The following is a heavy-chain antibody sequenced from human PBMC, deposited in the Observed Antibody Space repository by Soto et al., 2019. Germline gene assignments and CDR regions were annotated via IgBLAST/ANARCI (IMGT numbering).Heavy chain of an antibody. D-gene: IGHD3-22*01. CDR2: FDAEDGET. CDR1: GYTLTELS. V-gene: IGHV1-24*01. CDR3: ATTYYDSSGYRGPDS. Sequence: ASVKVSCKVSGYTLTELSMHWGRQAPGKGLEGMGGFDAEDGETIYAQKFQGRVTMTEDTSTDTAYMELSSLRSENTAVYYCATTYYDSSGYRGPDSWGQGTLVTVSS. J-gene: IGHJ4*02.